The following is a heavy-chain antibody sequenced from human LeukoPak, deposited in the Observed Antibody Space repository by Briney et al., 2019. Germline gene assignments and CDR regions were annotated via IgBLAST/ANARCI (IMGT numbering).Heavy chain of an antibody. V-gene: IGHV3-21*01. Sequence: GGSLRLSCAASGFTFSSYSMNWVRQAPGKGLEWVSSISSSSSYIYYADSVKGRFTISRDNSKNTLDLQMNNLRAEDTAVYYCARDHYYVPDYWGQGTLVTVSS. CDR1: GFTFSSYS. CDR2: ISSSSSYI. D-gene: IGHD3-10*02. J-gene: IGHJ4*02. CDR3: ARDHYYVPDY.